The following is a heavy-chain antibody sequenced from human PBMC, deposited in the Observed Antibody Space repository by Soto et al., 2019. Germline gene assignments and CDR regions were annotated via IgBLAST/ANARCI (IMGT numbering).Heavy chain of an antibody. D-gene: IGHD4-17*01. CDR2: IYYSGST. J-gene: IGHJ4*02. CDR3: ARLRDYGAEIDY. V-gene: IGHV4-39*01. Sequence: SETLSLTCTVSGASINSGDYYWGWIRQPPGKGLEWIGSIYYSGSTYYNPSLKSRVTISVDTSKNQFSLKLSSVTAADTAVYYCARLRDYGAEIDYWGQGTLVTVSS. CDR1: GASINSGDYY.